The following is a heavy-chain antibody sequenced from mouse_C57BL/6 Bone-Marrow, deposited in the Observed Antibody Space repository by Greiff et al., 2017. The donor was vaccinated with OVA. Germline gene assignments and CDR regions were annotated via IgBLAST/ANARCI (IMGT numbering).Heavy chain of an antibody. J-gene: IGHJ3*01. CDR3: ARGGDYDYDWFAY. CDR2: IDPSDSYT. V-gene: IGHV1-69*01. Sequence: QVQLQQPGAELVMPGASVKLSCKASGYTFTSYWMHWVKQRPGQGLEWIGEIDPSDSYTNYNQKFKGKSTLTVDKSSSTAYMQLSSLTSEDSAVYDCARGGDYDYDWFAYWGQGTLVTVSA. CDR1: GYTFTSYW. D-gene: IGHD2-4*01.